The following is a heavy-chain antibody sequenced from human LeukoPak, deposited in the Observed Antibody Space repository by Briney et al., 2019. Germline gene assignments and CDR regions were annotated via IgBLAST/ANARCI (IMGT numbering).Heavy chain of an antibody. D-gene: IGHD3-3*01. Sequence: GGSLRLSCAASGFTFSSYSMNWVRQAPGKGLEWVSYISSSSSTIYYADSVKGRFTISRDNAKNSLYLQMNSLRAEDTAVYYCARERTEFWSGYSSGYFDYWGQGTLVIVSS. CDR3: ARERTEFWSGYSSGYFDY. J-gene: IGHJ4*02. CDR1: GFTFSSYS. CDR2: ISSSSSTI. V-gene: IGHV3-48*01.